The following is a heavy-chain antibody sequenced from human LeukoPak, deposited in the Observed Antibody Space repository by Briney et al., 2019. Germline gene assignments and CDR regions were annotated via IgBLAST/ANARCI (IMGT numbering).Heavy chain of an antibody. Sequence: SETLSLTCTVSGGSISSYYWSWIRQSPGKGLEWIGYIYYSGSTNYNPSLKSRVTISVDTSKNQFSLKLSSVTAADTAVYYCARDLGHVDTAMVTTPRGWFDPWGQGTLVTVSS. CDR2: IYYSGST. D-gene: IGHD5-18*01. CDR1: GGSISSYY. V-gene: IGHV4-59*01. J-gene: IGHJ5*02. CDR3: ARDLGHVDTAMVTTPRGWFDP.